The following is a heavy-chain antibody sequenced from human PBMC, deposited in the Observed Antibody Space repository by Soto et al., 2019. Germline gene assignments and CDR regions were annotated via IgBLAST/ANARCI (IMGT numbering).Heavy chain of an antibody. CDR3: ARDSMTTVTTGGDWFDP. D-gene: IGHD4-17*01. CDR2: INPNSGGT. J-gene: IGHJ5*02. CDR1: GYTFTGYY. Sequence: QVQLVQSGAEVKKPGASVKVSCKASGYTFTGYYMHWVRQAPGQGLEWMGWINPNSGGTNYVQKFQGRVTRTRDTSIRTAYMELSRLRSDDTAVYYCARDSMTTVTTGGDWFDPWGQGTLVTVSS. V-gene: IGHV1-2*02.